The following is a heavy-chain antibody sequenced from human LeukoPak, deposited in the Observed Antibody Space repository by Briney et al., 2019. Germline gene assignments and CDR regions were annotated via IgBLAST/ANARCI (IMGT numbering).Heavy chain of an antibody. CDR1: GFTFSSYA. CDR3: AKGDYYGSGPFDY. J-gene: IGHJ4*02. D-gene: IGHD3-10*01. CDR2: ISGSGGST. V-gene: IGHV3-23*01. Sequence: GGSLRLSCAGSGFTFSSYAMSWVRQAPGKGLEWVSAISGSGGSTYYADSVKGRFTISRDNSKNTLYLQMNSLRAEDTAVYYCAKGDYYGSGPFDYWGQGTLVTVSS.